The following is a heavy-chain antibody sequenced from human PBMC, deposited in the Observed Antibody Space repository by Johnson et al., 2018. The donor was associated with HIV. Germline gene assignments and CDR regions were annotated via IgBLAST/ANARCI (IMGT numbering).Heavy chain of an antibody. CDR1: GFTFSDYY. J-gene: IGHJ3*02. Sequence: QVQLVESGGGLVKPGGSLRLSCAASGFTFSDYYMSWIRQAPGKGLEWVSYISSSGTIVYYADSVKGRFTISRDNAKNSLSLQINSLGADDTAVYYCAKKQAAAGTGGGAFDIWGQGTMVTVSS. CDR2: ISSSGTIV. D-gene: IGHD6-13*01. V-gene: IGHV3-11*04. CDR3: AKKQAAAGTGGGAFDI.